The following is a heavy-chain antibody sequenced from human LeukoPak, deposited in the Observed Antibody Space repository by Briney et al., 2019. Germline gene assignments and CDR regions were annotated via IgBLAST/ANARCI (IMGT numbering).Heavy chain of an antibody. CDR1: GYTFTSYG. J-gene: IGHJ4*02. V-gene: IGHV1-18*01. Sequence: ASVKVSCKASGYTFTSYGISWVRQAPGQGLEWMGWISAYNGNTNYAQKLQGRVTMTTDTSTSTAYMELRSLRSDDTAVYYCARQAYYSGSGSWTGFDYWGQGTLVPVSS. CDR2: ISAYNGNT. D-gene: IGHD3-10*01. CDR3: ARQAYYSGSGSWTGFDY.